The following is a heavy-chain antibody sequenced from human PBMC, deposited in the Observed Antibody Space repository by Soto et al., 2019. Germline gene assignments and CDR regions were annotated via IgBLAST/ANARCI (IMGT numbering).Heavy chain of an antibody. V-gene: IGHV3-23*01. CDR3: AKATYYDILTGYLYYFDY. J-gene: IGHJ4*02. D-gene: IGHD3-9*01. Sequence: GSLRLSCAASGFTFSSYAMSWVRQAPGKGLEWVSAISGSGGSTYYADSVKGRFTISRDNSKNTLYLQMNSLRAEDTAVYYCAKATYYDILTGYLYYFDYWGQGTLVTVSS. CDR1: GFTFSSYA. CDR2: ISGSGGST.